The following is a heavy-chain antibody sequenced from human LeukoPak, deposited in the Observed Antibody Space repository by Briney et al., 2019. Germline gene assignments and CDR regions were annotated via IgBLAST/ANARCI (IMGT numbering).Heavy chain of an antibody. CDR3: AKGPRPGSSGYPNLDC. J-gene: IGHJ4*02. CDR2: IYGGGST. D-gene: IGHD3-22*01. CDR1: GFTVSSNY. V-gene: IGHV3-53*01. Sequence: PGGSLRLSCAASGFTVSSNYMNWVRRAPGKGLEWVSLIYGGGSTNYADSVKGRFTISRDTSKNTLYLQMNSLRVEDTAVYYCAKGPRPGSSGYPNLDCWGQGTPVTVSS.